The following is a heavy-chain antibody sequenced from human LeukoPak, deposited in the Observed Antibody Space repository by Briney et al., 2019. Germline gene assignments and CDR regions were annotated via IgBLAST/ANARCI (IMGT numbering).Heavy chain of an antibody. CDR2: INPNSGGT. J-gene: IGHJ4*02. V-gene: IGHV1-2*02. D-gene: IGHD3-16*01. Sequence: GESLKISCKASGYTFTGYYMHLVRQAPGQGLEWMGWINPNSGGTNYAQKFQGRVTMTRDTSISTAYMELSRLRSDDTAVYYCARGSRTFGGVYWGQGTLVTVSS. CDR3: ARGSRTFGGVY. CDR1: GYTFTGYY.